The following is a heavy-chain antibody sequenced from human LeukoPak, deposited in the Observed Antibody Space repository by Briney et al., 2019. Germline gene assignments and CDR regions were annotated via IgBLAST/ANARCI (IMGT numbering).Heavy chain of an antibody. J-gene: IGHJ6*02. D-gene: IGHD5-12*01. Sequence: GASVKVSCKASGYTFTDYYIHWVRQAPGQGLEWLGWINPNSGGTNYAQKFQGRVTMTRDTSISTVYMELSRLRSDDTAVFCCARSIIIYYYGMDVWGQGTTVTVSS. CDR2: INPNSGGT. V-gene: IGHV1-2*02. CDR3: ARSIIIYYYGMDV. CDR1: GYTFTDYY.